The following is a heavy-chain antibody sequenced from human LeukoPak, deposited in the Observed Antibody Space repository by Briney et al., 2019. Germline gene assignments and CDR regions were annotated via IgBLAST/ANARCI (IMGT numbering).Heavy chain of an antibody. V-gene: IGHV3-48*01. J-gene: IGHJ4*02. CDR1: GFTFSSYS. CDR3: ATDRSSIAVRPH. Sequence: GGSLRLSCAASGFTFSSYSMNWVRQAPGKGLEWVSYISSSSSTIYYADSVRGRFTISRDNAKNSLYLQMNSLRAEDTAVYYCATDRSSIAVRPHWGQGTLVTVSS. CDR2: ISSSSSTI. D-gene: IGHD6-6*01.